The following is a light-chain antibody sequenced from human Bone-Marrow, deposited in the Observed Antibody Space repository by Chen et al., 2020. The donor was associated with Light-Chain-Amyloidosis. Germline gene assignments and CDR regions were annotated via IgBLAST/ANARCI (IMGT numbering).Light chain of an antibody. V-gene: IGLV3-25*03. CDR2: RDT. J-gene: IGLJ2*01. Sequence: SYELTQPPSVSVPPGQTARITCSVADLPTKYAYWYQQKPGQAPVLVIHRDTERPSGISERFSGSSSGTTATLTISGVQAEDEADYHCQSADSSGTYEVIFGGGTKLTVL. CDR3: QSADSSGTYEVI. CDR1: DLPTKY.